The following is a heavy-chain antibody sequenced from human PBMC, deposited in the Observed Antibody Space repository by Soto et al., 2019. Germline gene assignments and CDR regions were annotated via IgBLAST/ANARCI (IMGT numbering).Heavy chain of an antibody. CDR1: GGSFSGYY. D-gene: IGHD6-13*01. J-gene: IGHJ4*01. CDR2: INHSGST. V-gene: IGHV4-34*01. CDR3: ARGSIDSIAAAGFLFDY. Sequence: SETLSLTCAVYGGSFSGYYWSWIRQPPGKGLEWIGEINHSGSTNYNPSLKSRVTISVDTSKNQFSLKLSSVTAADTAVYYCARGSIDSIAAAGFLFDYWGHGTLVTVSS.